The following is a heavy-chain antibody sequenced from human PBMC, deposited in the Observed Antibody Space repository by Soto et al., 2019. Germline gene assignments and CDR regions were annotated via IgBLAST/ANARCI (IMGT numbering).Heavy chain of an antibody. CDR3: AAERTEMATTPFDY. Sequence: GSSVKSSCKASGGAFSSYAISWVRQAPGQGLEWMGGIIPIFGTANYAQKFQGRVTITADESTSTAYMELSRLRSEDTAVYYCAAERTEMATTPFDYWGQGTLVTVSS. J-gene: IGHJ4*02. CDR1: GGAFSSYA. D-gene: IGHD5-12*01. CDR2: IIPIFGTA. V-gene: IGHV1-69*01.